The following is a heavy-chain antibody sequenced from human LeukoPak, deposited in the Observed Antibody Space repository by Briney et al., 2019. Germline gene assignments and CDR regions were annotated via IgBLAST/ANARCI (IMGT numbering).Heavy chain of an antibody. CDR3: ARGAYCGSASCYVTD. V-gene: IGHV4-4*07. CDR1: GGSIGDYF. CDR2: IYPSGST. Sequence: PSETLSLTCTVSGGSIGDYFWTWIRQPAGKGLEWIGRIYPSGSTNYNPSLRSRVTILVDKSKNQFSLKLNSVTAADTAVFYCARGAYCGSASCYVTDWGQGTLVTVSS. D-gene: IGHD2-2*01. J-gene: IGHJ4*02.